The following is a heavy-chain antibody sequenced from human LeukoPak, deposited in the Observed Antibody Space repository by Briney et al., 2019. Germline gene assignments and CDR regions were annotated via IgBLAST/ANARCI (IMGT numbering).Heavy chain of an antibody. V-gene: IGHV4-59*08. CDR3: ARQSEGWPVS. CDR2: IYYTGTT. Sequence: PSETLSLTCAVSGTPIDAGYWSWFRQAPGKGLQWIGEIYYTGTTNHNPSLKSRVTMSIDVMKDELSLKVTSVTAPDTAVYFCARQSEGWPVSWGQGILVTVSS. CDR1: GTPIDAGY. J-gene: IGHJ5*02. D-gene: IGHD6-19*01.